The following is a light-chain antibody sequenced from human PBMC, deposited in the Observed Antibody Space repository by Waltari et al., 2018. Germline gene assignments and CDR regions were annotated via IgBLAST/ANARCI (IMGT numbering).Light chain of an antibody. CDR1: NSNIANTY. Sequence: QSVLNQPPSVSGTPGQTVTISCSGSNSNIANTYVYGYQQLPGMAPKLLIYRNNQRPSGVPDRFSGSKSGTSASLAISGLRSEDEAHYSCAIWDDGVIFGGGTKLTVL. CDR2: RNN. CDR3: AIWDDGVI. V-gene: IGLV1-47*01. J-gene: IGLJ2*01.